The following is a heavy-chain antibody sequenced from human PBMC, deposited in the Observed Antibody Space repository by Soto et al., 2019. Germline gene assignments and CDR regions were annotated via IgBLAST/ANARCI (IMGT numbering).Heavy chain of an antibody. J-gene: IGHJ4*02. V-gene: IGHV3-21*01. CDR1: GFTFSSYS. Sequence: GGSLRLSCAASGFTFSSYSMNWVRQAPGKGLEWVSSIRKNGSNIYYADSVKGRFTISRDNSKNTLYLQINSLRAEDTAVYYCARDIGRVAAAAMGNYWGQGTLVTVSS. CDR2: IRKNGSNI. D-gene: IGHD6-13*01. CDR3: ARDIGRVAAAAMGNY.